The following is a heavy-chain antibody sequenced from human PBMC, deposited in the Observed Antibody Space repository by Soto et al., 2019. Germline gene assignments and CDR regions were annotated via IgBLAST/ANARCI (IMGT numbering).Heavy chain of an antibody. CDR3: AKDLEHVLRYEHYGMDV. D-gene: IGHD3-9*01. V-gene: IGHV3-23*01. CDR2: ISGSGGST. CDR1: GFTFSSYA. Sequence: GSLRLSCAASGFTFSSYAMSWVRQAPGKGLEWVSAISGSGGSTYYADSVKGRFTISRDNSKNTLYLQMNSLRAEDTAVYYCAKDLEHVLRYEHYGMDVWGRGTTVTVSS. J-gene: IGHJ6*02.